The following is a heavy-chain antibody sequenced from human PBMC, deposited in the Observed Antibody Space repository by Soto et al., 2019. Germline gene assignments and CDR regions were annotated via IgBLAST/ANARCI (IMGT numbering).Heavy chain of an antibody. CDR3: AKQWLVQDYFEY. Sequence: PGGSLRLSCAASGFTFISYSISWVRQAPGKGLEWVSAISGSGGSTYYADSVKGRFTISRDNSKSTLYRQMNSLRAEDTAVYYCAKQWLVQDYFEYWGQGTLVTVSS. CDR1: GFTFISYS. J-gene: IGHJ4*02. V-gene: IGHV3-23*01. CDR2: ISGSGGST. D-gene: IGHD6-19*01.